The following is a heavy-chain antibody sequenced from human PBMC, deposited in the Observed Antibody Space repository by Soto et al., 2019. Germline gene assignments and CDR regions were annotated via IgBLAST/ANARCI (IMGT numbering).Heavy chain of an antibody. CDR1: GYTFTSYA. J-gene: IGHJ4*02. CDR2: INAGNGNT. Sequence: QVQLVQSGAEVKKPGASVKVSCKASGYTFTSYAMHWVRQAPGQRLEWMGWINAGNGNTKYSQKFQGRVTITRDTSASTAYMELSSLRSEDTAVYYCARVLDYDILTGYYTGPAQFDYWGQGTLVTVSS. D-gene: IGHD3-9*01. V-gene: IGHV1-3*01. CDR3: ARVLDYDILTGYYTGPAQFDY.